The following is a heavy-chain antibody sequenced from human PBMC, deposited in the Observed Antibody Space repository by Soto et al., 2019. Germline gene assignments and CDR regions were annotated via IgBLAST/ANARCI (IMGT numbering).Heavy chain of an antibody. CDR1: GGSISSYY. J-gene: IGHJ4*02. CDR2: IYYSGST. D-gene: IGHD3-22*01. Sequence: SETLSLTCTVSGGSISSYYWSWIRQPPGKGLEWIGYIYYSGSTNYNPSLKSRVTISVDTSKNQFSLKLSSVTAADTAVYYCASYYDSSGPPFDYWGQGTLVTVSS. CDR3: ASYYDSSGPPFDY. V-gene: IGHV4-59*01.